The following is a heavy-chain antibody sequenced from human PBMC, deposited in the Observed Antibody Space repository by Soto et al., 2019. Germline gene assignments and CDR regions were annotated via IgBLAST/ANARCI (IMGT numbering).Heavy chain of an antibody. CDR1: GFSLSTSGVA. D-gene: IGHD1-1*01. CDR2: IYWDDDK. Sequence: QITLKESGPPLVKPTQTLTLTSTFSGFSLSTSGVAVGWIRQPPGKALEWLALIYWDDDKRYSPSLKSRLTITKDTSKNQVVLTMTNMDPVDTATYYCAHRPPERGLATFDPWGQGTLVTVSS. J-gene: IGHJ5*02. CDR3: AHRPPERGLATFDP. V-gene: IGHV2-5*02.